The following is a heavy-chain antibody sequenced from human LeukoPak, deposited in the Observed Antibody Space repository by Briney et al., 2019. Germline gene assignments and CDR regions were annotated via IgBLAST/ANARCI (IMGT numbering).Heavy chain of an antibody. CDR3: ARVVISSGCLKS. CDR1: GFTFSSYA. J-gene: IGHJ4*02. CDR2: ISGSGGST. D-gene: IGHD6-19*01. V-gene: IGHV3-23*01. Sequence: GGSLRLSCAASGFTFSSYAMSWVRQAPGKGLEWVSAISGSGGSTYYADSVKGRFTISRDNAKNSLYLQMSSLRAEDTAVYYCARVVISSGCLKSWGQGTLVTVSS.